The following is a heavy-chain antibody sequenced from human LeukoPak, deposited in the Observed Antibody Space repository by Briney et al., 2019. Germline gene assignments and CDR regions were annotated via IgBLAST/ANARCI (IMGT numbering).Heavy chain of an antibody. Sequence: ETLSLTCTVSGGSISSSSYYWGWIRQPPGKGLEWVSVIYSGGSTYYADSVKGRFTISRDNSKNTLYLQMNSLRAEDTAVYYCASRALAGEFDYWGQGTLVTVSS. D-gene: IGHD1-1*01. CDR3: ASRALAGEFDY. V-gene: IGHV3-53*01. CDR2: IYSGGST. CDR1: GGSISSSSYY. J-gene: IGHJ4*02.